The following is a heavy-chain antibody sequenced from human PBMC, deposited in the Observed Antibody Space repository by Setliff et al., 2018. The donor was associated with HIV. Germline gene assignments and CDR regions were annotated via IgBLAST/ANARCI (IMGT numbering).Heavy chain of an antibody. Sequence: SETLSLTCTVSGGSISSYYWSWIRQPPGKGLEWIGYIYTSGSVNYNPSLNSRVTISVDTSKNQFSLKVNSVTAADTAVYYCARGAGYYGSGSSLPLGYWGQGTLVTVSS. CDR1: GGSISSYY. CDR2: IYTSGSV. D-gene: IGHD3-10*01. J-gene: IGHJ4*02. V-gene: IGHV4-4*09. CDR3: ARGAGYYGSGSSLPLGY.